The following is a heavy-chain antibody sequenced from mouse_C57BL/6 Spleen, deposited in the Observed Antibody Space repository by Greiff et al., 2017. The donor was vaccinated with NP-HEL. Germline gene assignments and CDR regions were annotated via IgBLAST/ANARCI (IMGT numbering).Heavy chain of an antibody. V-gene: IGHV1-9*01. CDR3: AKSLLRLDY. Sequence: VQLQQSGAELMKPGASVKLSCKATGYTFTGYWIEWVKQRPGHGLEWIGEILPGSGSTNYNEKFKGKVKFTANASYNTTYMQLSSLTSEDSAIYYCAKSLLRLDYWGQGTTLTVSS. D-gene: IGHD1-2*01. J-gene: IGHJ2*01. CDR2: ILPGSGST. CDR1: GYTFTGYW.